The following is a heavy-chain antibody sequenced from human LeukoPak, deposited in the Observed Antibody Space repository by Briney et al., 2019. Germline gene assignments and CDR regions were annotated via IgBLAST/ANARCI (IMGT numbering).Heavy chain of an antibody. J-gene: IGHJ4*02. V-gene: IGHV3-30*01. D-gene: IGHD1-1*01. CDR2: ISYDGSNK. CDR3: ARVATGTLGY. Sequence: GGSLRLSCAASGFTFSSYAMHWVRQAPGKGLEWVAVISYDGSNKYYADSVKGRFTISRDNSKNTLYLQMNSLRAEGMAVYYCARVATGTLGYWGQGTLVTVSS. CDR1: GFTFSSYA.